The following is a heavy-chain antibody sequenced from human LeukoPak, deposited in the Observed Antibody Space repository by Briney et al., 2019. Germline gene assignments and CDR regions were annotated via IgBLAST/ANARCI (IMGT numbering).Heavy chain of an antibody. Sequence: GGSLRLSCAASGLTFSNYGMSWVRQAPGKGLEWVANIKEDGSEKLYVDSVKGRFTISRDNAKNSMYLQMNSLRADDAAEYYCARDRGYNAFDIWGQGTMVTVSS. D-gene: IGHD5-18*01. V-gene: IGHV3-7*01. CDR2: IKEDGSEK. CDR3: ARDRGYNAFDI. J-gene: IGHJ3*02. CDR1: GLTFSNYG.